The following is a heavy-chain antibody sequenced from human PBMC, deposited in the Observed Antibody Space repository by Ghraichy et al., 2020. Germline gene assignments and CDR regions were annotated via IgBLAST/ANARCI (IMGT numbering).Heavy chain of an antibody. Sequence: ETLSLTCAVSGYSISSGYYWGWIRQPPGKGLEWIGSIYHSGSTYYNPSLKSRVTISVDTSKNQFSLKLSSVTAADTAVYYCARVEVLVGATRYFDYWGQGTLVTVSS. CDR1: GYSISSGYY. J-gene: IGHJ4*02. CDR3: ARVEVLVGATRYFDY. V-gene: IGHV4-38-2*01. CDR2: IYHSGST. D-gene: IGHD1-26*01.